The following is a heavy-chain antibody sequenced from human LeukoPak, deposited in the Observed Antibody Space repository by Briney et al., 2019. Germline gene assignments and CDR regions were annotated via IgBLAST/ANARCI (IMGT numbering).Heavy chain of an antibody. D-gene: IGHD3-10*01. CDR3: ARDLLDYYGSGTFHY. CDR1: GFTFSSYW. V-gene: IGHV3-7*01. Sequence: GGSLRLSCAASGFTFSSYWMSWVRQAPGKGLEWVVNIKQDGSEKYYVDSVKGRFTISRDNAKNSLYLQMNSLRAEDTAVYYCARDLLDYYGSGTFHYWGQGTLVTVSS. J-gene: IGHJ4*02. CDR2: IKQDGSEK.